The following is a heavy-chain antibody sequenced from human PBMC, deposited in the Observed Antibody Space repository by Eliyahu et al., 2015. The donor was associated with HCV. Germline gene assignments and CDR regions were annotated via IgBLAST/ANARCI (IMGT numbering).Heavy chain of an antibody. CDR2: IYYSGGT. Sequence: QVQLQESGPGLVKPSQNLSLTCTVSGGSISTSGYFWSWIRQHPGQGLEWIGYIYYSGGTYYTPSLRSRVTISVDTSKNHFSLRLSSVTAADTALYFCARVVEGTDSFDSWGQGTLVTVSS. D-gene: IGHD5-24*01. CDR1: GGSISTSGYF. CDR3: ARVVEGTDSFDS. V-gene: IGHV4-31*03. J-gene: IGHJ4*02.